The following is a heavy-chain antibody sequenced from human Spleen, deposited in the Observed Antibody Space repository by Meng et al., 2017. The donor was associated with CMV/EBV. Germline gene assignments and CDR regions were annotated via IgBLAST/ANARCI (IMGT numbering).Heavy chain of an antibody. D-gene: IGHD5-18*01. V-gene: IGHV3-21*01. CDR1: GFTFSNYS. J-gene: IGHJ4*02. CDR2: IDSSESLI. CDR3: ARDIGTAMVTGYFDY. Sequence: SGFTFSNYSMHWVRQAPGKGLEWVSSIDSSESLIYYADSVKGRFTISKDNAKNSLYLQMNRLRAEDTAVYNCARDIGTAMVTGYFDYWGRGTLVTVSS.